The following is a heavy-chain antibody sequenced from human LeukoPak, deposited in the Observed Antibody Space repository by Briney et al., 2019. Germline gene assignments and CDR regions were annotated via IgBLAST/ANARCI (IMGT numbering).Heavy chain of an antibody. CDR1: GFTFRKYW. CDR2: IAANGNDK. CDR3: AREVFFQFDN. J-gene: IGHJ4*02. V-gene: IGHV3-7*03. Sequence: GGSLTLSCAASGFTFRKYWMAWVRQAPGRGLEGVATIAANGNDKDYEDALQGRFTISRDNARNSLSLRIDSLRAEDTAQYYCAREVFFQFDNWGQGALVTVSS.